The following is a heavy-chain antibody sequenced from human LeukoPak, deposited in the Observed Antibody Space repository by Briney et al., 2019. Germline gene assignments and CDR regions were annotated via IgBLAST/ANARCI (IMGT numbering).Heavy chain of an antibody. D-gene: IGHD2-8*02. CDR2: IRGSGGGT. CDR3: AREAATAGGSDY. J-gene: IGHJ4*02. V-gene: IGHV3-23*01. Sequence: GGSLRLSCAASGFTFSNYAMSWVRQAPGKGLEWVSGIRGSGGGTFYADSVKGRFTISRGNSKNTLYLQMNSLRAEDTAVYYCAREAATAGGSDYWGQGTLITVSS. CDR1: GFTFSNYA.